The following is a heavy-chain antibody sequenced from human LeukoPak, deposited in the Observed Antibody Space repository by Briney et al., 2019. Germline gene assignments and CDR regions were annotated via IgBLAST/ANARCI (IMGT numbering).Heavy chain of an antibody. CDR1: GYTLTELS. CDR3: ARADPFPDAFDI. V-gene: IGHV1-24*01. D-gene: IGHD2/OR15-2a*01. CDR2: LDPEEREL. Sequence: ASVKVSCKVSGYTLTELSIHWVRQAPGRGLEWMGGLDPEERELIHAQKFHGRVTMTEDTSTDTAYMELSSLRSEDTAVYYCARADPFPDAFDIWGQGTMVTVSS. J-gene: IGHJ3*02.